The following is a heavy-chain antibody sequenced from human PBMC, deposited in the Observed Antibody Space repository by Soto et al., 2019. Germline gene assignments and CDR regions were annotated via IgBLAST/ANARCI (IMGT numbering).Heavy chain of an antibody. CDR1: GFTFGGYS. CDR2: VAYDGSTE. Sequence: QVQLVESGGGAVQPGRSLRLSCAASGFTFGGYSMHWVRQAPGKGLEWVAVVAYDGSTEHYADAVKGRFSISRDNSKNTLYLEMNSLIAEDVGIYHCVRDGQGGHVEAFDYWGQGTLVTVSS. CDR3: VRDGQGGHVEAFDY. V-gene: IGHV3-30-3*01. J-gene: IGHJ4*02. D-gene: IGHD2-15*01.